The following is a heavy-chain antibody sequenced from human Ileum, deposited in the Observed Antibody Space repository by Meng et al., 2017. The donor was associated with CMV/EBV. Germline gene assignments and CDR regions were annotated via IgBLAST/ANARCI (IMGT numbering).Heavy chain of an antibody. D-gene: IGHD2-15*01. V-gene: IGHV1-3*01. CDR1: GYPFTKYA. CDR3: ARITLRDSYPLFEY. CDR2: INAGSGNT. J-gene: IGHJ4*02. Sequence: SGYPFTKYAIHWVRLAPGQSLEWMGWINAGSGNTRYSQNFQGRLTITSDTSANTVYMELSRLRSADTAVYFCARITLRDSYPLFEYWGQGTLVTVSS.